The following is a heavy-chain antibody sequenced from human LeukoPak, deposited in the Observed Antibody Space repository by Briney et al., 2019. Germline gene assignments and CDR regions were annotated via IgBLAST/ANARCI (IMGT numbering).Heavy chain of an antibody. CDR1: GFPLRVYS. CDR3: ARDYKYAFDN. D-gene: IGHD5-24*01. J-gene: IGHJ4*02. CDR2: IGIDSGNT. V-gene: IGHV3-48*01. Sequence: GGPLKLSCEASGFPLRVYSMTWARRAPGRGLEWISYIGIDSGNTDYADSVKGRFTISGDKAKNSLYLQMNSLRVEDTAVYYCARDYKYAFDNWGQGTLVTVSS.